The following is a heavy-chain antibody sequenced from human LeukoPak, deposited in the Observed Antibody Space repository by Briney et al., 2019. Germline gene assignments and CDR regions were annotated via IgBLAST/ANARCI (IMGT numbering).Heavy chain of an antibody. CDR3: ARYYGYYYGMDV. Sequence: PGGSLRLSCAASGFTVSSNYMSWVRQAPGKGLEWVSIIYSDNNTYYADSVKGRFTISRDNSKNTLYLQMSSLRAEDTAVYYCARYYGYYYGMDVWGQGTTVTVSS. J-gene: IGHJ6*02. V-gene: IGHV3-53*01. CDR2: IYSDNNT. CDR1: GFTVSSNY. D-gene: IGHD3-10*01.